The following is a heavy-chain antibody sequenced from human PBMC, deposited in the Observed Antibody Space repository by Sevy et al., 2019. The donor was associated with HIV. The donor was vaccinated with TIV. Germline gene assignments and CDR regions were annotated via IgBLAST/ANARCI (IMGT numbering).Heavy chain of an antibody. Sequence: SETLSLTCTVSGGSISSSSYYWGWIRQPPGKGLEWIGSIYYSGSTYYNPSLKSRVTISVDTSKNQFSLKLSSVTAADTAVYYCARKGRASLGVATTEDAFDIWGQGTMVTVSS. CDR2: IYYSGST. J-gene: IGHJ3*02. CDR3: ARKGRASLGVATTEDAFDI. V-gene: IGHV4-39*01. D-gene: IGHD5-12*01. CDR1: GGSISSSSYY.